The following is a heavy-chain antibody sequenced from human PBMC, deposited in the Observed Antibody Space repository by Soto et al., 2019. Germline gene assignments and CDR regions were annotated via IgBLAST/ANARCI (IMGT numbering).Heavy chain of an antibody. CDR1: GGSFSGYY. CDR3: ARDKITGLFDY. D-gene: IGHD2-8*02. Sequence: PSETLSLTCAVYGGSFSGYYWTWIRQPPGTGLEWIGEINHSGSTNYNPSLKSRVTIQVDTSKNQFSLKLTSVTAADTAVYYCARDKITGLFDYWGQGTLVT. CDR2: INHSGST. V-gene: IGHV4-34*01. J-gene: IGHJ4*02.